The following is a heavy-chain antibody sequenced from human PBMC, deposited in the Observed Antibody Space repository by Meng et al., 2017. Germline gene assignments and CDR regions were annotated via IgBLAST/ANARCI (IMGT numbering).Heavy chain of an antibody. Sequence: GESLKISCAASGFTFDDYAMHWVRQAPGKGLEWVSGINWNGGSTGYADSVKGRFTISRDNAKNSLYLQMNSLRAEDTALYYCASHYYGSGSLGIDYWGQG. CDR3: ASHYYGSGSLGIDY. D-gene: IGHD3-10*01. V-gene: IGHV3-20*04. CDR1: GFTFDDYA. CDR2: INWNGGST. J-gene: IGHJ4*01.